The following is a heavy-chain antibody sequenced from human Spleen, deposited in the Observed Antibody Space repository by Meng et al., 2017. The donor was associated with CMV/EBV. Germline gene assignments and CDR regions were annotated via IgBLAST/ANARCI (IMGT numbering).Heavy chain of an antibody. J-gene: IGHJ6*01. CDR2: IYYTGST. CDR3: ARDRTSKGTERYYYNGMDV. V-gene: IGHV4-61*01. CDR1: GGSISSSSYY. D-gene: IGHD3/OR15-3a*01. Sequence: SETLSLTCTVSGGSISSSSYYWGWIRQPPGKGLEWIGHIYYTGSTNYNPSLKSRVTISLDTSKNQFSLKVNSVTAADTAVYYCARDRTSKGTERYYYNGMDVWGQGTTVTVSS.